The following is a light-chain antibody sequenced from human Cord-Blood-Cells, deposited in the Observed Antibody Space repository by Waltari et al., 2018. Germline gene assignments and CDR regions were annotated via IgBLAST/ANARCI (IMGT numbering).Light chain of an antibody. J-gene: IGKJ2*03. Sequence: DIQMTQSPSSLSASVGDRVTITCRASQSISSYLNWYQQKPGKAPKLLVYAAPSLQSGVPSRFSGSGSGTDLTLTISSLQPEDFATYYCQQSYSTPYSFGQGTKLEIK. V-gene: IGKV1-39*01. CDR1: QSISSY. CDR2: AAP. CDR3: QQSYSTPYS.